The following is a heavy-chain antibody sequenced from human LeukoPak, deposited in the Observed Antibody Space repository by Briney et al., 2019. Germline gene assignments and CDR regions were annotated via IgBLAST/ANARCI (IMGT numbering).Heavy chain of an antibody. CDR1: GFTFGDYA. CDR2: IRSKAYGGTT. D-gene: IGHD6-19*01. Sequence: GGSLRLSCTASGFTFGDYAMSWVRQAPGKGLEWVGFIRSKAYGGTTEYAASVKGRFTISRDDSKSIAYLQMNSLKTEDTAVYYCTRGAPYSSGWYPPPDQYYFDYWGQGTLVTVSS. J-gene: IGHJ4*02. V-gene: IGHV3-49*04. CDR3: TRGAPYSSGWYPPPDQYYFDY.